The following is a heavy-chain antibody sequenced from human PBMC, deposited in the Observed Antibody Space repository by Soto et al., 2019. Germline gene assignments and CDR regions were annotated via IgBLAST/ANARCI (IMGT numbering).Heavy chain of an antibody. CDR1: GGSISSGYYY. D-gene: IGHD3-3*01. CDR3: TWDGRVLRFLEWLSTDPQEGIDV. J-gene: IGHJ6*02. CDR2: IYYIGST. V-gene: IGHV4-30-4*01. Sequence: SETLSLTCTVSGGSISSGYYYWSWIRQPPGKGLERIGYIYYIGSTYYNPSLKSRVTISVDTSKNQFSLKLSSVTAADTAVYYCTWDGRVLRFLEWLSTDPQEGIDVWGQGTTVTVSS.